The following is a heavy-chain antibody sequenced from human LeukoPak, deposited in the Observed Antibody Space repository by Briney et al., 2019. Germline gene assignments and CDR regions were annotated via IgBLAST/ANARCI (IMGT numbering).Heavy chain of an antibody. J-gene: IGHJ5*02. D-gene: IGHD5-24*01. V-gene: IGHV1-46*01. CDR3: ARDEATGWFDP. CDR2: LNPSSGST. CDR1: GYTFTNYY. Sequence: GESLKISCKGSGYTFTNYYMHWVRQAPGQGLEWMGILNPSSGSTAYAQKFQGRVTMTRDTSTSTVYMELSSLRSEDTAVYYCARDEATGWFDPWSQGTLVIVFS.